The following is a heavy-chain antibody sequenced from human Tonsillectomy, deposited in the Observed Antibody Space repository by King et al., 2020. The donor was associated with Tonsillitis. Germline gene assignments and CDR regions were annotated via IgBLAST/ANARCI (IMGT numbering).Heavy chain of an antibody. CDR2: IFSGGST. Sequence: VQLVESGGGLVQPGGSLRLSCAASGFTVSSNYMSWVRQAPGKGLEGVSVIFSGGSTYYADSVKVRFTISTHNSKNTLYLQMNSLRAEDTAVYYCARGVPAANDAFDIWGQGTMVTVSS. J-gene: IGHJ3*02. CDR1: GFTVSSNY. D-gene: IGHD2-2*01. CDR3: ARGVPAANDAFDI. V-gene: IGHV3-53*04.